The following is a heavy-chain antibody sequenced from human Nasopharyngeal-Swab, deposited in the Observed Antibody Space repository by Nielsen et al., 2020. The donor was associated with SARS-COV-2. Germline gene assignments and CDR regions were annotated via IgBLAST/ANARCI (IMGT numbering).Heavy chain of an antibody. CDR3: ATTYCSAYTCYSFDN. J-gene: IGHJ4*02. CDR2: IYPGDSDT. CDR1: GYTFTNSW. Sequence: GESLKISCKGFGYTFTNSWIGWVRQMPGKGLEWMGIIYPGDSDTRYSPSFQGQVIISADKSVNTTYLQWSSLKASDSAIYYCATTYCSAYTCYSFDNWGLGTLVTVSS. D-gene: IGHD2-15*01. V-gene: IGHV5-51*01.